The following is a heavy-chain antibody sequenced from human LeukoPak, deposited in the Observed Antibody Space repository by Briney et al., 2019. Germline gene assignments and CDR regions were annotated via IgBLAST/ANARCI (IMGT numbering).Heavy chain of an antibody. CDR2: ISYDGSNK. V-gene: IGHV3-30-3*01. J-gene: IGHJ4*02. CDR3: ARDLIIAAAFDY. Sequence: PGRSLRLSCAASGFTFDDYAMHWVRQAPGKGLEWVAVISYDGSNKYYADSVKGRFTISRDNSKNTLYLQMNSLRAEDTAVYYCARDLIIAAAFDYWGQGTLVTVSS. CDR1: GFTFDDYA. D-gene: IGHD6-13*01.